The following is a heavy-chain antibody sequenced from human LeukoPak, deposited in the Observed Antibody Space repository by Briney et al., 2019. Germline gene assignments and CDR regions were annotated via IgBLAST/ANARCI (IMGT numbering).Heavy chain of an antibody. CDR1: GYTFTSYD. CDR2: MNPNSGNT. Sequence: GASVKVSCKASGYTFTSYDINWVRQATGQGLEWMGWMNPNSGNTGYAQKFQGRVTITRNTSISTAYMELSSLRSEDTAVYYCARGPLTAWYPDCSSTSCHFDYWGQGTLVTVSS. J-gene: IGHJ4*02. CDR3: ARGPLTAWYPDCSSTSCHFDY. D-gene: IGHD2-2*01. V-gene: IGHV1-8*01.